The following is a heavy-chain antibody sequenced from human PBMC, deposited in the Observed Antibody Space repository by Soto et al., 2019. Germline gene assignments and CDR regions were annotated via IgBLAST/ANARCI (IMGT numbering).Heavy chain of an antibody. CDR3: AREPHYGDYDGT. D-gene: IGHD4-17*01. Sequence: QVQLVQSGAEVKKPGSSVKVSCKASGGTFSSYTISWVRQAPGQGLEWMGRIIPILGIANYAQKFQGRVTITADKSTSTAYMELSSLRSEDTAVYYCAREPHYGDYDGTWGQGTLVTVSS. J-gene: IGHJ5*02. V-gene: IGHV1-69*08. CDR2: IIPILGIA. CDR1: GGTFSSYT.